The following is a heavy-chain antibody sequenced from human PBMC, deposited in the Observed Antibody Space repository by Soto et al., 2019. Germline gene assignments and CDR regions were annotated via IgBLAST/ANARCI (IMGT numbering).Heavy chain of an antibody. CDR1: GGTFSSYT. Sequence: QVRLVQSGAEVKKSGSSVKVSCMASGGTFSSYTVNWLRQAPGRGLEWMGRVIPVLTTTDYALKFRGRVTITADKSANAVYMELTSLSSEDTAIYYCARRRYCGYDCYHKHYYGMDVWGQGTTVTVAS. J-gene: IGHJ6*02. CDR2: VIPVLTTT. D-gene: IGHD2-21*02. CDR3: ARRRYCGYDCYHKHYYGMDV. V-gene: IGHV1-69*08.